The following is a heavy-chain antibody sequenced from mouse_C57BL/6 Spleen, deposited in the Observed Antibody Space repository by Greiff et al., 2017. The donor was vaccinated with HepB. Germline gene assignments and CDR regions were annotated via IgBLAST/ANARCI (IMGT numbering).Heavy chain of an antibody. J-gene: IGHJ2*01. Sequence: VQLQQSGPELVKPGASVKISCKASGYAFSSSWMNWVKQRPGKGLEWIGRIYPGDGDTNYNGKFKGKATLTADKSSSTAYMQLSSLTSEDSAVYFCARDTTDDYLDYWGQGTTLTVSS. D-gene: IGHD1-1*01. CDR2: IYPGDGDT. CDR3: ARDTTDDYLDY. V-gene: IGHV1-82*01. CDR1: GYAFSSSW.